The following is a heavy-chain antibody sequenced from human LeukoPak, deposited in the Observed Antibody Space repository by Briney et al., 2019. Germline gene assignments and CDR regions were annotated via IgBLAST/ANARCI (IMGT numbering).Heavy chain of an antibody. J-gene: IGHJ6*02. CDR3: TRGPIQQWLYYGMDV. V-gene: IGHV3-7*03. D-gene: IGHD5-18*01. CDR1: GFTFSSYW. CDR2: IKQDGSEK. Sequence: PGGSLRLACAASGFTFSSYWMSWVRQAPGKGLEWVANIKQDGSEKYYVDSVKGRFTISRDNAKNSLYLQMNSLRAEDTAVYYCTRGPIQQWLYYGMDVWGQGTTVTVSS.